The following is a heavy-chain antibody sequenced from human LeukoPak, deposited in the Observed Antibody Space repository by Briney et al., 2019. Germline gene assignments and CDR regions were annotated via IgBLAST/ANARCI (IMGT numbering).Heavy chain of an antibody. Sequence: GGSLRLSCAASGFTFSSYSMNWVRQAPGKGLEWVSSISSSSSYIYYADSVKGRFTISRDNAKNSLYLQMSSLRAEDTAVYYCARVEILTGYYTTDYWGQGTLVTVSS. V-gene: IGHV3-21*01. D-gene: IGHD3-9*01. CDR1: GFTFSSYS. CDR2: ISSSSSYI. CDR3: ARVEILTGYYTTDY. J-gene: IGHJ4*02.